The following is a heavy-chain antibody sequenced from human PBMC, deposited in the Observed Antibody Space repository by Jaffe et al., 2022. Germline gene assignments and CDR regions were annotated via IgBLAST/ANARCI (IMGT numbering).Heavy chain of an antibody. Sequence: QVQLQESGPGLVKPSETLSLTCAVSGYSISSGYYWGWIRQPPGKGLEWIGSIYHSGSTYYNPSLKSRVTISVDTSKNQFSLKLSSVTAADTAVYYCARGESPYSSSWLQGDAFDIWGQGTMVTVSS. J-gene: IGHJ3*02. CDR2: IYHSGST. CDR3: ARGESPYSSSWLQGDAFDI. D-gene: IGHD6-13*01. CDR1: GYSISSGYY. V-gene: IGHV4-38-2*01.